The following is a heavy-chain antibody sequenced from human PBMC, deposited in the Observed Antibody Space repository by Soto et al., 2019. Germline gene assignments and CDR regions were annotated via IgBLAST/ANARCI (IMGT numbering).Heavy chain of an antibody. V-gene: IGHV1-46*01. CDR1: GYTFTSYY. D-gene: IGHD5-12*01. J-gene: IGHJ6*02. CDR3: ERGDIVASFGMDV. Sequence: QVQLVQSGAEVKKPGASVKVSCKASGYTFTSYYMHWVRQAPGQGLEWMGIINPSGGSTTYAQNFQGRVTMTRDTYTSTVYMELSSLRSEDTAVYDCERGDIVASFGMDVWGQGTTVTVSS. CDR2: INPSGGST.